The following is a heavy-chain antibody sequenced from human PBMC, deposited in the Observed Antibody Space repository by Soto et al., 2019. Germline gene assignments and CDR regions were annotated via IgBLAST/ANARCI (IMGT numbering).Heavy chain of an antibody. Sequence: SVKVSCKASGGTFSSYAISWVRQAPGQGLEWMGWIIPIFGTANYAQKFQGRVTITADKSTSTAYMELSSLRSEDTAVYYCARGHNWNYGAGNWFDPWGQGTLVTVSS. J-gene: IGHJ5*02. V-gene: IGHV1-69*06. CDR1: GGTFSSYA. D-gene: IGHD1-7*01. CDR2: IIPIFGTA. CDR3: ARGHNWNYGAGNWFDP.